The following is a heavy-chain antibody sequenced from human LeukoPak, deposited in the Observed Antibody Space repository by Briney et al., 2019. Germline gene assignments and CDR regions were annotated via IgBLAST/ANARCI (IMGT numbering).Heavy chain of an antibody. CDR2: ISYDGSNK. D-gene: IGHD3-22*01. CDR3: ARDKGLYDSSSGFDP. J-gene: IGHJ5*02. V-gene: IGHV3-30*01. Sequence: PGRSLRLSCAASGFTFSSYAMHWVRQAPGKGLEWVAVISYDGSNKYYAYSVKGRFTISRDNCKNTLYLQMNSVRAEDTAVYYCARDKGLYDSSSGFDPWGQGTLVTVSS. CDR1: GFTFSSYA.